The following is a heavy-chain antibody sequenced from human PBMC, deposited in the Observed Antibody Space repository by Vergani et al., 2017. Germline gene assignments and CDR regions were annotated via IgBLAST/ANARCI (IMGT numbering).Heavy chain of an antibody. J-gene: IGHJ4*02. D-gene: IGHD3-16*01. CDR3: AKHFRGWGIDY. CDR2: IQFDGSNQ. CDR1: GFTLSNYD. Sequence: QVQLVESGGGVVQRGGSLRLSCARSGFTLSNYDMQGIRQGPGKGLEFVAFIQFDGSNQYNADSVKGRFTLSRDFSKNTLYLQMNSLRTDDTATYYCAKHFRGWGIDYWGQGTQVIVSS. V-gene: IGHV3-30*02.